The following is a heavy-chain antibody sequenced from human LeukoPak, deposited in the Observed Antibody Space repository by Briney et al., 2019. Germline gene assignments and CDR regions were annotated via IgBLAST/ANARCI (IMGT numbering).Heavy chain of an antibody. Sequence: AGGSLRLSCAASGFTLSGYAMSWVRQAPGKGLEWVSVIIGSGGRTFYADSLKGRFTISRDNSRNTLYLQMNSLRAEDTAVYYCARHFTVGNFDYWGQGTLATVSS. D-gene: IGHD1-1*01. V-gene: IGHV3-23*01. CDR2: IIGSGGRT. CDR1: GFTLSGYA. J-gene: IGHJ4*02. CDR3: ARHFTVGNFDY.